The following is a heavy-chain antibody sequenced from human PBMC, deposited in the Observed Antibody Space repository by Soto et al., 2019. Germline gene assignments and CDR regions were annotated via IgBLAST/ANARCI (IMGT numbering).Heavy chain of an antibody. J-gene: IGHJ6*03. CDR2: IYSGGNT. CDR1: GFTVSSNY. Sequence: EVQLVESGGGLVQPGGSLRLSCAASGFTVSSNYISWVRQAPGKGLEWVSVIYSGGNTYYADSAKGRFTISRDNSRNTLYLQMNSLRAEDTAVYYWARSLSSRHAYYYYYYMDVWGKGTTVTVSS. D-gene: IGHD6-13*01. CDR3: ARSLSSRHAYYYYYYMDV. V-gene: IGHV3-66*01.